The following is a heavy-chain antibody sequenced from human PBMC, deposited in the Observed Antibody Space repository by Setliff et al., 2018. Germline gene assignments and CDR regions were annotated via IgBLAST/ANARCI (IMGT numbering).Heavy chain of an antibody. CDR3: ARGGTYRYFDY. CDR2: VYYSGTT. V-gene: IGHV4-61*01. J-gene: IGHJ4*02. CDR1: GGSISGASIRSYH. Sequence: PSETLSLTCTVSGGSISGASIRSYHWSWIRQPPGKGLEFIGYVYYSGTTNYDPSLKSRVTISVDTSKNQFSLKLSSVTAADTAIYYCARGGTYRYFDYWGQGTLVTV.